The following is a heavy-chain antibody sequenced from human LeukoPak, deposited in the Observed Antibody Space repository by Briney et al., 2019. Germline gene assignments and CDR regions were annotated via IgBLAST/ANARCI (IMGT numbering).Heavy chain of an antibody. V-gene: IGHV3-11*01. CDR3: ARGSYFRVLYYYYMDV. Sequence: GGPLRLSCTPSGFTFSDYHISWLPQAPGKGLECVSYFSSSGSTIYYADSVKGRFTISRDNAKNSLYLQMNSLRAEDTAVYYCARGSYFRVLYYYYMDVWGKGTTVTVSS. J-gene: IGHJ6*03. D-gene: IGHD2/OR15-2a*01. CDR2: FSSSGSTI. CDR1: GFTFSDYH.